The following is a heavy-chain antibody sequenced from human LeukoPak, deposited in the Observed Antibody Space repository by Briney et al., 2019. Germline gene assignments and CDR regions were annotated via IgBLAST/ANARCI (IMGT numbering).Heavy chain of an antibody. V-gene: IGHV4-4*07. Sequence: SETLSLTCSVSGGSVSTHYWSWIRQPAGKGLEWIGRIHTSGTTNYNPSLKSRVTLSLDTSNNRLSLTVTSVTAADTAVYFCARDGDGGGYPDYWGQGTLVTVSS. CDR2: IHTSGTT. D-gene: IGHD3-22*01. J-gene: IGHJ4*02. CDR1: GGSVSTHY. CDR3: ARDGDGGGYPDY.